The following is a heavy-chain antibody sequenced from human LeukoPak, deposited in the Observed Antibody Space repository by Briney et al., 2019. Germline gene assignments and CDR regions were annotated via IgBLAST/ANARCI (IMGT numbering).Heavy chain of an antibody. CDR1: GYTFTSYY. V-gene: IGHV1-46*01. D-gene: IGHD6-6*01. CDR2: INPSGGST. Sequence: ASVKVSCKASGYTFTSYYMHWVRQAPGQGLEWMGIINPSGGSTSYAQKFQGRVTMTRDTSTSTVYMELSSLRSEDTAVYYCARSRAKYSSSPTFDYWGQGTLVTVSS. J-gene: IGHJ4*02. CDR3: ARSRAKYSSSPTFDY.